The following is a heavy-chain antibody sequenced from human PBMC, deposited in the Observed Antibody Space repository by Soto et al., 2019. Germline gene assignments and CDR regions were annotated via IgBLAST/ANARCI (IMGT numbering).Heavy chain of an antibody. D-gene: IGHD6-6*01. V-gene: IGHV1-69*01. CDR3: ARNEYSTTFYYYGMDV. Sequence: QVQLVQSGAEVKKPGSSVKVSCKASGGTFSSYAITWVRQAPGQGLEWMGRIIPIFGTANYNQKFQGRVTITADESTSTAYMALSSLRSEDTAVYYCARNEYSTTFYYYGMDVWGQGTTVTVSS. CDR2: IIPIFGTA. CDR1: GGTFSSYA. J-gene: IGHJ6*02.